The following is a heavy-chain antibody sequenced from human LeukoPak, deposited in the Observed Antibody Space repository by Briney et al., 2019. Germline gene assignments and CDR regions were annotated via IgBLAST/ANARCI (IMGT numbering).Heavy chain of an antibody. CDR2: INPNSGGT. J-gene: IGHJ3*02. D-gene: IGHD4-17*01. CDR1: GYTFTGYY. CDR3: ARGLDDYGDYLGAFDI. Sequence: ASVKVSCKASGYTFTGYYMHWLRQAPGQGLEWMGRINPNSGGTNYAQKFQSRVTITRDTSISTAYMELSRLRSDDTAVYYCARGLDDYGDYLGAFDIWGRGTMVTVSS. V-gene: IGHV1-2*06.